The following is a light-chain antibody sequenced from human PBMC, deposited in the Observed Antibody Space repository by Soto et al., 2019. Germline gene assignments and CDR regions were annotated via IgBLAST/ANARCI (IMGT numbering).Light chain of an antibody. CDR1: SSDVGGYNY. J-gene: IGLJ1*01. V-gene: IGLV2-14*01. Sequence: QSALTQPASVSGSPGQSITISCTGTSSDVGGYNYVSWYQQHPGKAPKLMIYDVSNRPSGVSNRFSGSKSGNTASLTISGLQAEDEADYYCSSYTSISTRGFGTGTKLTVL. CDR3: SSYTSISTRG. CDR2: DVS.